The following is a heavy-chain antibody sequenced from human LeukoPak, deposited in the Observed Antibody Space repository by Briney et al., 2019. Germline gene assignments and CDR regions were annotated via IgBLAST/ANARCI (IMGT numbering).Heavy chain of an antibody. CDR3: ARVSGATITTYYGMDV. D-gene: IGHD5-12*01. CDR2: IHYSGST. V-gene: IGHV4-59*01. Sequence: SETLSLTCTVSGGSFSRYYWSWIRQPPGKGLEWIGNIHYSGSTNCNPSLKSRLTISIDTSKNQFSLRLSSVTSVDTAVYYCARVSGATITTYYGMDVWGQGTTVTVS. J-gene: IGHJ6*02. CDR1: GGSFSRYY.